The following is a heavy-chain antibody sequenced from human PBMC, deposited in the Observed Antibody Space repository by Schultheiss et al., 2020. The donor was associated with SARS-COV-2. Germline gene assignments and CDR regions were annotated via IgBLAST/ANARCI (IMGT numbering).Heavy chain of an antibody. CDR1: GFTFGDYA. CDR2: IRSKAYGGTT. CDR3: TTELRWELPTYDF. V-gene: IGHV3-49*04. Sequence: GGSLRLSCTASGFTFGDYAMSWVRQAPGKGLEWVGFIRSKAYGGTTEYAASVKGRFTISRDDSKNTLYLQMNSLRIEDTAVYYCTTELRWELPTYDFWGQGTLVTVSS. J-gene: IGHJ4*02. D-gene: IGHD4-23*01.